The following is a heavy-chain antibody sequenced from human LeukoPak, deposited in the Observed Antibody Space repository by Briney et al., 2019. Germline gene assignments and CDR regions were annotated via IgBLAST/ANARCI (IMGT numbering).Heavy chain of an antibody. CDR1: GFTFDDYA. CDR3: AKDDSDSGSYAAYDY. J-gene: IGHJ4*02. Sequence: PGRSLRLSCAASGFTFDDYAMHWVRQAPGKGLEWVSGISWNSGSIGYADSVKGRFTISRDDAKNSLYLQMNSLRAEDTALYYCAKDDSDSGSYAAYDYWGQGTLVTVSS. V-gene: IGHV3-9*01. CDR2: ISWNSGSI. D-gene: IGHD1-26*01.